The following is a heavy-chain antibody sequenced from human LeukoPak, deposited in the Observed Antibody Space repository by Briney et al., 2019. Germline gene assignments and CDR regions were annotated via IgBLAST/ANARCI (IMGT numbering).Heavy chain of an antibody. CDR2: TYHSGTS. Sequence: SETLSLTCTVSGYSISNGYYWGWIRRPPGKGLEWIGTTYHSGTSYYNPSLKSRVTISVDTSKNQFSLKLSSVTAADTAVYYCARGRWYSSSWYGGYFDYWGQGTLVTVSS. J-gene: IGHJ4*02. V-gene: IGHV4-38-2*02. D-gene: IGHD6-13*01. CDR3: ARGRWYSSSWYGGYFDY. CDR1: GYSISNGYY.